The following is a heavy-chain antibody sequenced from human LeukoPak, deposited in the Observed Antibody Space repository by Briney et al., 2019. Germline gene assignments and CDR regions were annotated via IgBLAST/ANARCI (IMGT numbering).Heavy chain of an antibody. V-gene: IGHV4-59*01. CDR2: VYYNGLT. Sequence: PSETLCLTCTVSGGSISSFYWSWIRKTPGKGLEWIGYVYYNGLTGYNASLRSRLILSVDTARNQVSLKLTSVTAADTAVYYCTRERSTVTFDYWGQGTLVTVSS. D-gene: IGHD4-17*01. CDR3: TRERSTVTFDY. J-gene: IGHJ4*02. CDR1: GGSISSFY.